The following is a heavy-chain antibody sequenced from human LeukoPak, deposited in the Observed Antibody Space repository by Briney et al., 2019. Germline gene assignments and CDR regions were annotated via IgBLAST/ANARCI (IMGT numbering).Heavy chain of an antibody. D-gene: IGHD6-19*01. V-gene: IGHV3-30-3*01. J-gene: IGHJ4*02. CDR3: ARVLWQWLEGPLDY. Sequence: PGRSLRLSCAASGFTFSSYAMHWVRQAPGKGLEWVAVISYDGSNKYYADSVKGRFTISRDNSKNTLYLQMNSLRAEDTAVYYCARVLWQWLEGPLDYWGQGTLVTVSS. CDR1: GFTFSSYA. CDR2: ISYDGSNK.